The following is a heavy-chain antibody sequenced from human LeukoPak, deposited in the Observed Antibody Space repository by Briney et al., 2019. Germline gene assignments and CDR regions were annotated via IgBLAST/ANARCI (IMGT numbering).Heavy chain of an antibody. J-gene: IGHJ6*02. Sequence: AGGSLRLSCAASGFTFTNYGMNWVRQAPGKGLEWVSAVTASAGNTYYADSVKGRFTISRDNSKNTLYLQVNSLRAEDTAVYYCAKGDYYGSGSFFKNGMDVWGQGTTVTVSS. CDR2: VTASAGNT. CDR1: GFTFTNYG. D-gene: IGHD3-10*01. CDR3: AKGDYYGSGSFFKNGMDV. V-gene: IGHV3-23*01.